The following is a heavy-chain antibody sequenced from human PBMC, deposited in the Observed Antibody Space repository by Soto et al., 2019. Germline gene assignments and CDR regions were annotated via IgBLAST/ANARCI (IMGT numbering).Heavy chain of an antibody. CDR1: GGSMSSNY. V-gene: IGHV4-59*01. CDR2: IYYTGST. D-gene: IGHD4-17*01. J-gene: IGHJ4*02. CDR3: ARGGSYGDFFDY. Sequence: SETLSLTCTVSGGSMSSNYWPWIRQSPGKGLEWIGYIYYTGSTKYNPSLKSRVTISLDTSKNQFSLRLTSVTSADAAVYYCARGGSYGDFFDYWGQGAQVTVSS.